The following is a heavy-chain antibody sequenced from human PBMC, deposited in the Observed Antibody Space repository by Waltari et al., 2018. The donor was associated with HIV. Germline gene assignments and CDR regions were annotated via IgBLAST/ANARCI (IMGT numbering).Heavy chain of an antibody. Sequence: EVQLVESGGGLVQPGGSLRLCCAASGFTFSSSWMHWVRQDPGKGLVWVSDIKNDGTNINYADSVKGRFTISRDNAKNTLFLQMKNLGAEDTAVYYCARGFPLLDYWGQGTLVTVSS. D-gene: IGHD3-10*01. CDR2: IKNDGTNI. V-gene: IGHV3-74*01. J-gene: IGHJ4*02. CDR1: GFTFSSSW. CDR3: ARGFPLLDY.